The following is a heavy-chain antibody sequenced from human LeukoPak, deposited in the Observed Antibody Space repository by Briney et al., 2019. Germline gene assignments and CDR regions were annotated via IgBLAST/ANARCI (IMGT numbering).Heavy chain of an antibody. D-gene: IGHD6-13*01. CDR1: GFTFSSYA. CDR3: AKGSSSSRPYYFDY. J-gene: IGHJ4*02. V-gene: IGHV3-23*01. Sequence: GGSLRLSCAASGFTFSSYAMSWVRQAPGKGLEWVSAITDSSTSTYYADSVKGRFTISRHNSKNTLYLQMNSLRAEDTAVYYCAKGSSSSRPYYFDYWGQGTLVTVSS. CDR2: ITDSSTST.